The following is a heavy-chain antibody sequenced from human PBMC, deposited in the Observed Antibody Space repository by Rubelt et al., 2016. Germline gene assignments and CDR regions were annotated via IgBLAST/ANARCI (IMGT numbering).Heavy chain of an antibody. V-gene: IGHV3-33*01. CDR2: LWSDGNTK. Sequence: QVQLVESGGDVVQPGRSLRLSCAASGFIFSDSVMHWVRQAPGKGLEWVAILWSDGNTKSYADSVQGRFAISRDKAKNSLYLEMNNLRVEDTALYYCAREDAGDHKTFDYWGQGTLVSVSS. J-gene: IGHJ4*02. CDR3: AREDAGDHKTFDY. D-gene: IGHD2-21*01. CDR1: GFIFSDSV.